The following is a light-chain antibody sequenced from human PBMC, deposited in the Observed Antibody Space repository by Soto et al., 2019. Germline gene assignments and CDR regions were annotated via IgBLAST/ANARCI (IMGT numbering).Light chain of an antibody. Sequence: QSALTQPASVSGSPGQSISISCTGNSRDVGGYNYVSWYQQHPGKAPKLLIYEVTNRPSGVSNRFSGSKSGNTASLTISGLQAEDEADYYCYSYTNYNTPVFGGGTKLTVL. J-gene: IGLJ3*02. CDR3: YSYTNYNTPV. CDR1: SRDVGGYNY. CDR2: EVT. V-gene: IGLV2-14*01.